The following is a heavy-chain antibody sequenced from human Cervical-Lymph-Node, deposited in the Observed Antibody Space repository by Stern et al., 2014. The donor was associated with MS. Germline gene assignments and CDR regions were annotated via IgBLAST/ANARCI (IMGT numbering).Heavy chain of an antibody. V-gene: IGHV1-18*01. CDR2: INVQRGKT. CDR3: ARNRSLWFDP. CDR1: GYTFATSG. Sequence: QVQLVQSGPEVKTPGASVRLSCKASGYTFATSGILWVRQAPGQGLEWMGWINVQRGKTFYSQNFQGRLTLTTDTSTNTAYMELWSLRADDTAMYFCARNRSLWFDPWGQGTPVTVSS. D-gene: IGHD3-16*02. J-gene: IGHJ5*02.